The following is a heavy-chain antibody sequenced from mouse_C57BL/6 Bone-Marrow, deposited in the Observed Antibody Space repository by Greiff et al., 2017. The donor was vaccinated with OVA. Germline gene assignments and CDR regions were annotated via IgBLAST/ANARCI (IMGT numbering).Heavy chain of an antibody. Sequence: VQLQQSGAELVRPGTSVKVSCKASGYAFTNYLIEWVKQRPGQGLEWIGVINPGSGGTNYNEKFKGKATLTADKSSSTAYMQLSSLTSEDSAVYFCARDYYGSSLYYFDYWGQGTTLTVSS. CDR2: INPGSGGT. CDR1: GYAFTNYL. D-gene: IGHD1-1*01. CDR3: ARDYYGSSLYYFDY. V-gene: IGHV1-54*01. J-gene: IGHJ2*01.